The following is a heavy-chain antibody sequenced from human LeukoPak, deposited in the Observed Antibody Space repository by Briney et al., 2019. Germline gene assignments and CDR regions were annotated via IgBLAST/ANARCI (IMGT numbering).Heavy chain of an antibody. CDR1: VYTFTTYD. CDR2: MNPNSGNT. Sequence: ASVKVSFTASVYTFTTYDIKWVRQATGDGLEWMGWMNPNSGNTGYAQKFQGRATITRNTSISTACMELSRQRSEDTAVYYCARGGIAVAGTLYYYYYYMDVWGKGTTVTVSS. J-gene: IGHJ6*03. D-gene: IGHD6-19*01. V-gene: IGHV1-8*03. CDR3: ARGGIAVAGTLYYYYYYMDV.